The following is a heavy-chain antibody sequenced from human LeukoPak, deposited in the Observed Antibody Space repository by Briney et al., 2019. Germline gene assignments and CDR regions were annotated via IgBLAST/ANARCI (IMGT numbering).Heavy chain of an antibody. CDR1: GGSISSYY. CDR3: ARVPVRYGSGSYYNPYYFDY. V-gene: IGHV4-59*01. CDR2: IYYSGST. Sequence: SETLSLTCTVSGGSISSYYWSWIRQPPGKGLEWIGYIYYSGSTNYNPSLKSRVTISVDTSKNQFSLKLSSVTAVDTAVYYCARVPVRYGSGSYYNPYYFDYWGQGTLVTVSS. D-gene: IGHD3-10*01. J-gene: IGHJ4*02.